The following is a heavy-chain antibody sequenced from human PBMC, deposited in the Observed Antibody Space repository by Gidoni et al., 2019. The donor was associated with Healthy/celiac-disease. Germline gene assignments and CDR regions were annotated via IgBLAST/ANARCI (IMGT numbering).Heavy chain of an antibody. Sequence: QVQLVESGGGVVQPGRSLRLSCAASGFPFSSYGMHGGRQAPGKGVGWGAFLWYDGSNKYYADSVKGRFTISRDNSKNTLYLQRNSRRAEDTAVYYCAREWRGGGSSPFFDYWGQGTLVTVSS. CDR1: GFPFSSYG. V-gene: IGHV3-33*01. J-gene: IGHJ4*02. D-gene: IGHD6-6*01. CDR3: AREWRGGGSSPFFDY. CDR2: LWYDGSNK.